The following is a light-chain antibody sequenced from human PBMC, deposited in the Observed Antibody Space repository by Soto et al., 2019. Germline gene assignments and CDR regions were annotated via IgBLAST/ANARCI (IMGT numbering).Light chain of an antibody. CDR3: NSYPSNNTQV. CDR2: DVS. CDR1: SSDVGVYNY. J-gene: IGLJ1*01. Sequence: QSVLTQPASVSGSPGQSITISCTGTSSDVGVYNYVSWYQQHPGKAPKLMIYDVSDRPSGVSNRFSGSKSGNTASLTISGLQAEDEADYYCNSYPSNNTQVFGTGTKVTVL. V-gene: IGLV2-14*01.